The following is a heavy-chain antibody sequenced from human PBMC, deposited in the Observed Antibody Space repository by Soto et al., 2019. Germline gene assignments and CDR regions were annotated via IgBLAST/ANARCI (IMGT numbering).Heavy chain of an antibody. D-gene: IGHD2-15*01. J-gene: IGHJ6*02. CDR1: GFSITNAW. CDR2: IKRKIDGETT. CDR3: TTGSVEGV. Sequence: EVQLVESGGGLVKPGGSLRLSCVASGFSITNAWMNWGRQAPGKGLEWVGRIKRKIDGETTDYAAPVKGRFTISRDESKIMLYLQMNRLIADYSALYSCTTGSVEGVWGQGTMVTVSS. V-gene: IGHV3-15*07.